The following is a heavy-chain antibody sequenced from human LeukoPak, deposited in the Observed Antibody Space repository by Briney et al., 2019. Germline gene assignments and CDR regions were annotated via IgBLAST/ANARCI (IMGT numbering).Heavy chain of an antibody. D-gene: IGHD6-13*01. Sequence: PGGSLRLSCAASGFTFSSYAMSWVRPAPERGLEWVSAISGSGGSTYYADYVKGRFTISRNNSKNTLYLQMNSLRAEDTAVYYCAKLWYLTDYWGQGTLVTVSS. CDR3: AKLWYLTDY. CDR2: ISGSGGST. V-gene: IGHV3-23*01. CDR1: GFTFSSYA. J-gene: IGHJ4*02.